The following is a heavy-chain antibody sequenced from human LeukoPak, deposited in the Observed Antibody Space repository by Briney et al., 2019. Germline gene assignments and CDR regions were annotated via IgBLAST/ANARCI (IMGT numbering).Heavy chain of an antibody. D-gene: IGHD3-3*01. CDR3: ARDFWGAYRVDLFDY. V-gene: IGHV3-7*01. CDR2: IKQDGSDT. J-gene: IGHJ4*02. Sequence: GGSLRLSCAASGFTFSNYSMSWVRRAPGKGLEWVANIKQDGSDTYYVDSVRGRFTISRDNARNSLYLQMNSLRAEDTAVYYCARDFWGAYRVDLFDYWVQASVVGVRS. CDR1: GFTFSNYS.